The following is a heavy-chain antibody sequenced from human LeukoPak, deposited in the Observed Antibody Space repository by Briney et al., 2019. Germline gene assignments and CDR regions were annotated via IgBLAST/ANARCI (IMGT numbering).Heavy chain of an antibody. V-gene: IGHV3-23*01. J-gene: IGHJ4*03. CDR2: ISGSGGST. CDR1: GFTFSSYA. Sequence: GGSLRLSCAASGFTFSSYAMSWVRQAPGKGLEWVSAISGSGGSTYYADSVKGRFTISRDNSKNTLYLQMNSLRAEDTAVYYCAKDTHIAVAGVGYFDYWGQGTLVTVSS. D-gene: IGHD6-19*01. CDR3: AKDTHIAVAGVGYFDY.